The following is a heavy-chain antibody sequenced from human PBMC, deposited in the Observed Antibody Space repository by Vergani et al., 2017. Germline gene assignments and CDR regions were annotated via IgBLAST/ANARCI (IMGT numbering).Heavy chain of an antibody. CDR1: GGSISSYY. CDR3: ARVERSGWSRGDAFDI. Sequence: QVQLQESGPGLVKPSETLSLTCTASGGSISSYYWSWIRHPPGKGLDWIGYIYYSGSTNYNPSLKSRVTISVDTSKNQSSLKLSSVTAADTAVYYCARVERSGWSRGDAFDIWGQGTMVTVSS. J-gene: IGHJ3*02. D-gene: IGHD6-19*01. CDR2: IYYSGST. V-gene: IGHV4-59*01.